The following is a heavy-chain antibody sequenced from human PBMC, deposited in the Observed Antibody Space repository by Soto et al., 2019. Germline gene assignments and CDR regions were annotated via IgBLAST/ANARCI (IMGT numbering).Heavy chain of an antibody. V-gene: IGHV3-30*18. CDR3: SKYAWFPNKYFQN. Sequence: SLRLSCAASGFTFSSYGMYWVRQAPGKGLEWVAVISYDGSNKYYADSVKGRFTISRDNSKNTLYLQMNSLRAEDTAVYYCSKYAWFPNKYFQNWGQGTLVTVSS. CDR2: ISYDGSNK. D-gene: IGHD3-10*01. CDR1: GFTFSSYG. J-gene: IGHJ1*01.